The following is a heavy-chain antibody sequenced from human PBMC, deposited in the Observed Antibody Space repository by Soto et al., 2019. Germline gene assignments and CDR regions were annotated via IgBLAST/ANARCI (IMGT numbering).Heavy chain of an antibody. D-gene: IGHD3-10*01. CDR1: GYTFTNYY. CDR2: IYPSGGST. V-gene: IGHV1-46*01. CDR3: ARDFSGPMDY. Sequence: GASAKVSCKASGYTFTNYYMHWVRQAPGQGLEWMGIIYPSGGSTRNAQKFQGRVTMTRDTSTSTVYMELSSLRSEDTAVYYCARDFSGPMDYWGRGTLVTVSS. J-gene: IGHJ4*02.